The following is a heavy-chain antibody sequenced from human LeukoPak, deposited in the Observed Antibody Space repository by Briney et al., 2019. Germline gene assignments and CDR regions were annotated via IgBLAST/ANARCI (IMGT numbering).Heavy chain of an antibody. D-gene: IGHD2-21*01. CDR2: ISGSGGST. CDR3: AKAPVTTCRGAYCYPFDY. Sequence: GGSLRLSCAASGFTFSSYGMSWVRQAPGKGLEWVSAISGSGGSTYYADSVKGRFTISRDNSKNTLFLQMNRLRPEDAAVYYCAKAPVTTCRGAYCYPFDYWGQGTLVTVSS. V-gene: IGHV3-23*01. J-gene: IGHJ4*02. CDR1: GFTFSSYG.